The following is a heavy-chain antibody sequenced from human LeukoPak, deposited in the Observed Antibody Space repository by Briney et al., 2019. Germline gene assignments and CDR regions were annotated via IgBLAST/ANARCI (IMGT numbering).Heavy chain of an antibody. J-gene: IGHJ4*02. CDR1: GFTFSNYV. Sequence: GGSLRLSCAASGFTFSNYVMSWVRQAPGKGLEWVSSISGSGNNTHYADSVRGRFTISRDNSKNTLHLEINRLRAEDTAVYFCAKRGDTLTGYYKVDYWGQGTLVTVSS. CDR2: ISGSGNNT. D-gene: IGHD3-9*01. CDR3: AKRGDTLTGYYKVDY. V-gene: IGHV3-23*01.